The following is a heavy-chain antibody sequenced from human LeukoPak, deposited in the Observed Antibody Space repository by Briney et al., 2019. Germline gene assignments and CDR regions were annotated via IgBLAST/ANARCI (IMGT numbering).Heavy chain of an antibody. D-gene: IGHD6-19*01. V-gene: IGHV4-34*01. J-gene: IGHJ6*02. CDR1: GGSFSGYY. Sequence: SETLSLTCAVYGGSFSGYYWSWIRQPPGKGLEWIGEINHSGSTNYNPSLKSRVTISVDTSKNQFSLKLSSVTAADTAVYYCARGPRIAVAGTYYYYGMDAWGQGTTVTVSS. CDR2: INHSGST. CDR3: ARGPRIAVAGTYYYYGMDA.